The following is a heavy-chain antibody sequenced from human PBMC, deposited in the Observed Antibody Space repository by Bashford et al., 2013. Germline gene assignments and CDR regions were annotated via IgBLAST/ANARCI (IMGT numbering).Heavy chain of an antibody. J-gene: IGHJ6*03. D-gene: IGHD4-17*01. CDR3: ARRKEGPYGDYWGHYYYYMDV. CDR2: ISAYNGNT. CDR1: GYTFTSYG. Sequence: ASVKVSCKASGYTFTSYGISWVRQAPGQGLEWMGWISAYNGNTNYAQKLQGRVTMTTDTSTSTAYMELSSLRSEDTAVYYCARRKEGPYGDYWGHYYYYMDVWGKGTTVTVSS. V-gene: IGHV1-18*01.